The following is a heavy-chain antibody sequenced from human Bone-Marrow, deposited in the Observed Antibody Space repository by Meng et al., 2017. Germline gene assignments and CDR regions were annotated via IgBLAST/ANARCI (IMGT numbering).Heavy chain of an antibody. V-gene: IGHV3-7*01. CDR1: GFTFSSYW. CDR3: ARDVGAGSHD. J-gene: IGHJ4*02. CDR2: LSGDGSDK. D-gene: IGHD3-10*01. Sequence: GESLKISCAASGFTFSSYWMTWVRQAPGKGLEWLANLSGDGSDKRYVDSVKGRFTISRDNAKNSLHLQMNSLRAEDTAVYYRARDVGAGSHDWGQGTLVTVSS.